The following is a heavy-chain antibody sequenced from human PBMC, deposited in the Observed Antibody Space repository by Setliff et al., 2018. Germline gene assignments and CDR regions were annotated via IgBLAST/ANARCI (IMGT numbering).Heavy chain of an antibody. CDR3: ARDLYYNFWSGYYPAYYFDY. CDR1: GGSFSGYY. V-gene: IGHV4-34*01. D-gene: IGHD3-3*01. J-gene: IGHJ4*02. CDR2: IYYSGST. Sequence: TSETLSLTCAVYGGSFSGYYWTWIRRPPGKGLEWIGSIYYSGSTYYNPSLKSRVTISVDTSKNQFSLKLSSVTAADTAVYYCARDLYYNFWSGYYPAYYFDYWGQGTLVTVSS.